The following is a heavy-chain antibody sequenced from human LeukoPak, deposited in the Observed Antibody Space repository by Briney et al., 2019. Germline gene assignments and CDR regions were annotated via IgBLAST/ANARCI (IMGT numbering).Heavy chain of an antibody. V-gene: IGHV1-18*01. CDR3: ARDVRSPMVRGIVFDF. CDR2: TSPDNDDT. J-gene: IGHJ4*02. D-gene: IGHD3-10*01. CDR1: GYTFTSYG. Sequence: ASVKVSCKAFGYTFTSYGISWVRQAPGQGLEWMGWTSPDNDDTNYVQKFQGRVTMTTDTSTSTAYMELGSLRSDDTAVYYCARDVRSPMVRGIVFDFWGQGTVVTVSS.